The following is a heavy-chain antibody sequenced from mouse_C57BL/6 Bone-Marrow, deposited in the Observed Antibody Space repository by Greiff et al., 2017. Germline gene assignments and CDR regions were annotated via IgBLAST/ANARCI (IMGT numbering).Heavy chain of an antibody. D-gene: IGHD1-1*01. CDR3: PRRDGGFAY. J-gene: IGHJ3*01. CDR2: IGNGGGST. Sequence: EVQLVESGGGLVQPGGSLKLSCAASGFAFSDSYMYWVRQTPGTRLEWVAYIGNGGGSTYYPDTVKGRFTISRDNAKNTLYLQRSRLKSEDTAMYYCPRRDGGFAYWGQGTLVTVSA. CDR1: GFAFSDSY. V-gene: IGHV5-12*01.